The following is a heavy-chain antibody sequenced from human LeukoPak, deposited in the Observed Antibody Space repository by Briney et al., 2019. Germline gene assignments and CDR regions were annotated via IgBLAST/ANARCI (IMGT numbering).Heavy chain of an antibody. CDR3: ARDRGVVVTAIGLDY. CDR2: ISYDGSNK. J-gene: IGHJ4*02. CDR1: GFTFSSYA. V-gene: IGHV3-30*04. Sequence: PGGSLRLSCAASGFTFSSYAMHWVCQAPGKGLEWVAVISYDGSNKYYADSVKGRFTISRDNSKNTLYLQMNSLRAEDTAVYYCARDRGVVVTAIGLDYWGQGTLVTVSS. D-gene: IGHD2-21*02.